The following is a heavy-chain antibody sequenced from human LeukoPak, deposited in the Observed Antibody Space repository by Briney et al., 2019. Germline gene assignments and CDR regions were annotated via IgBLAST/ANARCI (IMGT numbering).Heavy chain of an antibody. J-gene: IGHJ6*03. CDR1: GFTFSNAW. D-gene: IGHD3-10*01. Sequence: GGSLRLSCAASGFTFSNAWMSWVRQAPGKGLEWVGRIKSKTDGGTTDYAAPVKGRFTISRDNSKNTLYLQMNSLRAEDTAVYYCAKDYRHYGSGSYYKSTPSYYYYYMDVWGKGTTVTVSS. V-gene: IGHV3-15*01. CDR3: AKDYRHYGSGSYYKSTPSYYYYYMDV. CDR2: IKSKTDGGTT.